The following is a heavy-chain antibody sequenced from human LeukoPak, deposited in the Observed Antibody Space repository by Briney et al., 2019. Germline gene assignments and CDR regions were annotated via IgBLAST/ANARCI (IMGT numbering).Heavy chain of an antibody. D-gene: IGHD4-17*01. CDR3: ARDNYGDCYYYGMDV. V-gene: IGHV4-61*01. CDR2: IYYSGST. CDR1: GGSVSSGSYY. Sequence: SETLSLTCTVSGGSVSSGSYYWSWIRQPPGKGLEWIGYIYYSGSTNYNPSLKSRVTISVDTSKNQFSLKLSSVTAADTAVYYCARDNYGDCYYYGMDVWGKGTTVTVSS. J-gene: IGHJ6*04.